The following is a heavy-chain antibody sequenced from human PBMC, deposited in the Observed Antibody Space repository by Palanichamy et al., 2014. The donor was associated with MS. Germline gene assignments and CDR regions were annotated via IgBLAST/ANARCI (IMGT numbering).Heavy chain of an antibody. V-gene: IGHV3-30*18. Sequence: QVQRGGVVGEAWSSRGRSLRLSCAASEFTFSSSGMHWVRQAPGKGLEWVAAISYDGSNKYYAEPVKGRFTISRDNSKNTLYLQINSLRAEDTAVYYCANGRAAGGRGPGFDYWGQGTLVFVSS. CDR2: ISYDGSNK. CDR3: ANGRAAGGRGPGFDY. CDR1: EFTFSSSG. D-gene: IGHD6-13*01. J-gene: IGHJ4*02.